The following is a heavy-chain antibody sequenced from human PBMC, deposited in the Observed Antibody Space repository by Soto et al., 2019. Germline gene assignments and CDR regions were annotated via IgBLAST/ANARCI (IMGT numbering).Heavy chain of an antibody. CDR1: GFNFRNFP. D-gene: IGHD2-8*01. J-gene: IGHJ5*02. V-gene: IGHV3-23*01. CDR2: ITSSGEQT. Sequence: PGGSLILSCAASGFNFRNFPMTWVRQVPGQGLEYVSSITSSGEQTFYADSVKGRFSISRDNSKGILHLQMDSLRAEDTAIYHCAKGVIDRGANAWGQGTVVTVSS. CDR3: AKGVIDRGANA.